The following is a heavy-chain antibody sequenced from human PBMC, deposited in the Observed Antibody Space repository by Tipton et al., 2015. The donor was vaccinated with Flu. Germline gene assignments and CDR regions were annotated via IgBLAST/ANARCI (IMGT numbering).Heavy chain of an antibody. Sequence: QLVQSGAEVKKPGESLKISCKGSGYSFTSYWIGWVRQMPGKGLEWMGIIYPGDSDTRYSPSFQGQVTISADKSISTAYLQWSSLKASDTAMYYCARQGYDDYDSSGSLGVFDYCGQGTLVTVSS. CDR1: GYSFTSYW. CDR3: ARQGYDDYDSSGSLGVFDY. V-gene: IGHV5-51*01. D-gene: IGHD3-22*01. CDR2: IYPGDSDT. J-gene: IGHJ4*02.